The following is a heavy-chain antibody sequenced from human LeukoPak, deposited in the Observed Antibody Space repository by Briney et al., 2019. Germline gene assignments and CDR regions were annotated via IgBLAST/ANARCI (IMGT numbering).Heavy chain of an antibody. CDR3: ARDPLAYCGGDCYRLYAFDI. D-gene: IGHD2-21*01. V-gene: IGHV1-69*01. CDR1: GGTFSSYA. J-gene: IGHJ3*02. Sequence: SVKVSCKASGGTFSSYAISWVRQAPGQGLEWMGGIIPIFGTANYAQKFQGRVTITADESTSTAYMEMSSLRSEDTAVYYCARDPLAYCGGDCYRLYAFDIWGQGTMVTVSS. CDR2: IIPIFGTA.